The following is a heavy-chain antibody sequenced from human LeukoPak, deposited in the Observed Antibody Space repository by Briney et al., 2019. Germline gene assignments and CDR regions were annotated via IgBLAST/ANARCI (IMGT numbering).Heavy chain of an antibody. V-gene: IGHV3-49*03. Sequence: PGGSLRPSCTASGFTFGDYAMSWFRQAPGKGLEWVGFIRSKAYGGTTEYAASVKGRFTISRDDSKSIAYLQMNSLKTEDTAVYYCTRVWPGVVIFGYYFDYWGQGTLVTVSS. CDR2: IRSKAYGGTT. CDR1: GFTFGDYA. CDR3: TRVWPGVVIFGYYFDY. J-gene: IGHJ4*02. D-gene: IGHD3-3*01.